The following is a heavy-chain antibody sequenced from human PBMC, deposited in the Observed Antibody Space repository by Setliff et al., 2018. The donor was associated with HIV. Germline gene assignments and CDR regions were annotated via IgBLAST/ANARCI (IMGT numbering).Heavy chain of an antibody. D-gene: IGHD2-15*01. CDR2: VFYTGSA. J-gene: IGHJ6*03. CDR3: ARGPSGGGFYYMDV. V-gene: IGHV4-59*01. CDR1: GDSFSNYY. Sequence: SETLSLTCTVSGDSFSNYYWSWIRQPPGKGLGWIGYVFYTGSATYNPSLKSRVSISVDRSTNRFSLMLHSVTAADTAVYYCARGPSGGGFYYMDVWGKGTTVTVSS.